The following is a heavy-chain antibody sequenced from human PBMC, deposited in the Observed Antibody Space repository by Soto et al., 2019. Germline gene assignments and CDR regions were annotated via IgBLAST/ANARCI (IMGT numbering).Heavy chain of an antibody. D-gene: IGHD6-13*01. Sequence: EVQLLESGGGLVQPGGSLRLSCAASGFTFTDYALSWVRQAPGKGLEWVATISGIGGSTYLADSVKGRLSISRDNSKNTVSLLMNSLRAEDTAVYFCARGSSGDISSWYYFDYWGRGTLVTVSS. CDR3: ARGSSGDISSWYYFDY. J-gene: IGHJ4*02. CDR1: GFTFTDYA. V-gene: IGHV3-23*01. CDR2: ISGIGGST.